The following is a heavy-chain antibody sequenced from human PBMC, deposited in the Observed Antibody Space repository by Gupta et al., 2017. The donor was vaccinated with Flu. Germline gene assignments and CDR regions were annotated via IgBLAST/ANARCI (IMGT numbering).Heavy chain of an antibody. D-gene: IGHD2-2*01. Sequence: QAPGQGLEWMGWINPNSGVTNYAQEFQGRVTMTRDTSISTAYMELRSLRPDDTAVYYCARDKPAASYYYGMTVWGQGTTVSVSS. J-gene: IGHJ6*02. CDR3: ARDKPAASYYYGMTV. CDR2: INPNSGVT. V-gene: IGHV1-2*02.